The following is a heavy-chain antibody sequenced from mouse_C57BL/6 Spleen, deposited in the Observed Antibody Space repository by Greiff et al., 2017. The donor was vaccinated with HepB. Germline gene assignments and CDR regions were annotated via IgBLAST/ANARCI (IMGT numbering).Heavy chain of an antibody. CDR1: GFNIKNTY. D-gene: IGHD1-1*01. CDR2: IDPANGNT. J-gene: IGHJ1*03. V-gene: IGHV14-3*01. Sequence: EVQLQQSVAELVRPGASVKLSCTASGFNIKNTYMHWVKQRPEQGLEWIGRIDPANGNTKYAPKFQGKATITADTSSNTAYLQLSSLTSEDTAIYYCAPIITTVVGEGYFGVWGTGTTVTFAS. CDR3: APIITTVVGEGYFGV.